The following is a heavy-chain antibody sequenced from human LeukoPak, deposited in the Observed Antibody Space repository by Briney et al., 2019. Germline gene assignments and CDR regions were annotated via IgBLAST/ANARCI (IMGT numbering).Heavy chain of an antibody. CDR2: ISAYNGST. V-gene: IGHV1-18*01. CDR1: GYTFTSYG. Sequence: ASVKVSCKASGYTFTSYGISWVRQAPGQGLEWMGWISAYNGSTNYAQKLQGRVTMTTDTSTSTAYMELRSLRSDDTAVYYCARVPGIAAAGTLGRTGWFDPWGQGTPVTVSS. CDR3: ARVPGIAAAGTLGRTGWFDP. D-gene: IGHD6-13*01. J-gene: IGHJ5*02.